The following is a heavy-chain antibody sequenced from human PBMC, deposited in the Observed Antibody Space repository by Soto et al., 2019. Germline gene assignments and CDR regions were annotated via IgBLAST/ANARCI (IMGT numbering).Heavy chain of an antibody. J-gene: IGHJ5*02. V-gene: IGHV1-46*01. CDR2: INPSGGST. Sequence: ASVKVSCKASGYTFTSYYMHWVRQAPGQGLEWMGIINPSGGSTSYAQKFQGRVTMTRDTSTSTVYMELSSLRSEDTAVYYFARDYGGGYCSSTSCGTWFDPWGQGTLVTVSS. D-gene: IGHD2-2*01. CDR3: ARDYGGGYCSSTSCGTWFDP. CDR1: GYTFTSYY.